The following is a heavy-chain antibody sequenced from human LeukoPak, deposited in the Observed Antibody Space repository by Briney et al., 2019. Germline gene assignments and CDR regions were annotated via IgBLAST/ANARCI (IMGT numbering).Heavy chain of an antibody. J-gene: IGHJ4*02. Sequence: KPGESLKISCKASGYSFTSYWIGWVRQMPGGGLEWMGIIYPGDSDTRYGPSFQGQVTISADKSINTAYLQWSSLKASDTAMYYCARRYSGSDLYYFDYWGQGTLVTVSS. CDR1: GYSFTSYW. V-gene: IGHV5-51*01. CDR2: IYPGDSDT. CDR3: ARRYSGSDLYYFDY. D-gene: IGHD1-26*01.